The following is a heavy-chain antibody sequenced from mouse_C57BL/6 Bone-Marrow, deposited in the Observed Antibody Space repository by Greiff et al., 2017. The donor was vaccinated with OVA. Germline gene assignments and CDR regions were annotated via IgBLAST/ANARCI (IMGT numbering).Heavy chain of an antibody. D-gene: IGHD2-12*01. CDR1: GFSLSTSGMG. J-gene: IGHJ1*03. Sequence: QVTLKVSGPGILQSSQTLSLTCSFSGFSLSTSGMGVSWIRQPSGKGLEWLAHSYWDDDKRYNPSLKSRLTISKDTSRNQVFLKITSVDTADTATYYSARRTELLLWYFDVWGTGTTVTVSS. CDR2: SYWDDDK. V-gene: IGHV8-12*01. CDR3: ARRTELLLWYFDV.